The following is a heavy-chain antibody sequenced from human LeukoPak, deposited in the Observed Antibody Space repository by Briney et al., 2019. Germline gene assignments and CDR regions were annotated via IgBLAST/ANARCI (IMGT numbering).Heavy chain of an antibody. J-gene: IGHJ5*02. D-gene: IGHD3-22*01. CDR3: ANSVEYYYDSSGYLPRWFDP. V-gene: IGHV3-23*01. CDR1: GFTFSSYA. Sequence: QPGASLRLSCAASGFTFSSYAMSWVRQAPGKGLEWVSAISGSGGSTYYADSVKGRFTISRDKSKNTLYLQMNSLRAEDTAVYYCANSVEYYYDSSGYLPRWFDPWGQGTLVTVSS. CDR2: ISGSGGST.